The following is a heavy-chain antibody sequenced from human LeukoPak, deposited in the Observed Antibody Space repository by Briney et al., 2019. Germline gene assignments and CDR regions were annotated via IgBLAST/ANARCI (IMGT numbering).Heavy chain of an antibody. D-gene: IGHD3-10*01. J-gene: IGHJ6*03. V-gene: IGHV4-34*01. Sequence: PSETLSLTCAVYGGSFSGYYWSWIRQPPGKGLEWIGEINHSGSTNYNPSLNSRVTISVDTSKKQFSLKLTSVIAADTAVYYCARVAKHFRGGLSFYFMDVWGIGTTVTISS. CDR1: GGSFSGYY. CDR2: INHSGST. CDR3: ARVAKHFRGGLSFYFMDV.